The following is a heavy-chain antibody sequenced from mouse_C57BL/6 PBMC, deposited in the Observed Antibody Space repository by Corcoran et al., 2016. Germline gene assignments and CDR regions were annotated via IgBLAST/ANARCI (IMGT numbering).Heavy chain of an antibody. J-gene: IGHJ4*01. Sequence: EVQLQQSGPELVKPGASVKISCKASGYTFTDYYMNWVKQSHGKSLEWIGNINPNNGGTSYNQKFKGKATFTVDKSSSTAYMELRSLTSEDSAVYYCAILTVAPSYYVMYYWGQGTSVTVSS. V-gene: IGHV1-26*01. CDR1: GYTFTDYY. D-gene: IGHD1-1*01. CDR3: AILTVAPSYYVMYY. CDR2: INPNNGGT.